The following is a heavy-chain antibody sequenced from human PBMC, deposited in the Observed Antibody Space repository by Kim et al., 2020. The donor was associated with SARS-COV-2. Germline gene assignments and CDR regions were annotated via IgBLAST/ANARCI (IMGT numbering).Heavy chain of an antibody. D-gene: IGHD6-13*01. Sequence: GGSLRLSCAASGFTFSSYGMHWVRQAPGKGLEWVAVIWYDGSNKYYADSVKGRFTISRDNSKNTLYLQMNSLRAEDTAVYYCARVHYSSWYSDYYYYGMDVWGQGTTVTVSS. V-gene: IGHV3-33*01. CDR2: IWYDGSNK. CDR3: ARVHYSSWYSDYYYYGMDV. CDR1: GFTFSSYG. J-gene: IGHJ6*02.